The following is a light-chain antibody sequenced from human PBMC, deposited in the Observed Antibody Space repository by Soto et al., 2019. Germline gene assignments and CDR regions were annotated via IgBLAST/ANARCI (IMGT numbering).Light chain of an antibody. V-gene: IGKV3-11*01. Sequence: EIVLTQSPATLSLSPGDGATLSCRASQSVGSYLAWYQQKSGQAPRLLIYDASNRAIGIPARFSGSGSGTDFTLTISSLEPEDCGIYYCQQRNNWSFGQGTKLEI. CDR1: QSVGSY. J-gene: IGKJ2*01. CDR3: QQRNNWS. CDR2: DAS.